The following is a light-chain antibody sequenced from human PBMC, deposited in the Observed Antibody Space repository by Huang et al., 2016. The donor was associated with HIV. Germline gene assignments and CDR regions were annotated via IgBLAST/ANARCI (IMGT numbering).Light chain of an antibody. V-gene: IGKV1-8*01. CDR3: QQYDTYPHT. Sequence: AIRITQSPSSLSASTGDRVTITCRASQDISNYLAGYQQKPGESPKLLIFAASTLQCGVPSRFRCGGSGTYFTLTINCLQSEDLATYFCQQYDTYPHTFGQGTRLEIK. CDR2: AAS. J-gene: IGKJ5*01. CDR1: QDISNY.